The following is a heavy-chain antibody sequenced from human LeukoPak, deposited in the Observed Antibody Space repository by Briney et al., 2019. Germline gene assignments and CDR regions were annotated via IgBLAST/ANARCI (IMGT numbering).Heavy chain of an antibody. D-gene: IGHD2-21*02. Sequence: RGSLRLSCAASGFTFSSYGMHWVRQAPGKGLEWVAFIRYDGSNKYYADSVKGRFTISRDNSKNTLYLQMNSLRAEDTAVYYCSTLGDYYYYYYMDVWGKGTTVTVSS. V-gene: IGHV3-30*02. J-gene: IGHJ6*03. CDR3: STLGDYYYYYYMDV. CDR2: IRYDGSNK. CDR1: GFTFSSYG.